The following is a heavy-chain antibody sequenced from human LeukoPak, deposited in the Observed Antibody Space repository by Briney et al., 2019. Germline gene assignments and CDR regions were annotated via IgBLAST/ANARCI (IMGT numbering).Heavy chain of an antibody. CDR3: ARTYCNSTKWRNWFDP. CDR1: GYTFTGYY. CDR2: INPNSGGT. V-gene: IGHV1-2*02. Sequence: GASVKVSCKASGYTFTGYYMHWVRQAPGQGLEWMGWINPNSGGTNYAQKFQGRVTMTRDTSISTAYMELSRLRSDDTAVYYCARTYCNSTKWRNWFDPWGQGTLVTVSS. D-gene: IGHD2/OR15-2a*01. J-gene: IGHJ5*02.